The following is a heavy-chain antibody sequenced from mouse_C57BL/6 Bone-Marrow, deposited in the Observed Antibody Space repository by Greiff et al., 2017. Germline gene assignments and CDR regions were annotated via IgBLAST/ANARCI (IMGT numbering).Heavy chain of an antibody. Sequence: VQLQQSGAELVRPGASVKLSCTASGFNIKGDYMHWVKQRPEQGLEWIGWIDPENGDTEYASKFQGKATITADTTSNTAYLQLSSLTSEDTAVYSCTTELLSWFAYWGQGTLVTVSA. D-gene: IGHD2-12*01. V-gene: IGHV14-4*01. J-gene: IGHJ3*01. CDR1: GFNIKGDY. CDR2: IDPENGDT. CDR3: TTELLSWFAY.